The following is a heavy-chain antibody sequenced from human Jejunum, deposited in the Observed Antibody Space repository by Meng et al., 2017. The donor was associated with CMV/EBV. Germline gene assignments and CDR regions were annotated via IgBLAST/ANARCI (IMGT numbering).Heavy chain of an antibody. CDR3: AKEGRDYDVQYYYGMDV. Sequence: FSSYGMSWVRQAPGKGLEWISAISGSGDGTYKEDSVKGRFTISRDNSKNTLYLQMKSLRAEDTGVYYCAKEGRDYDVQYYYGMDVWGQGTTVTVSS. CDR2: ISGSGDGT. J-gene: IGHJ6*02. D-gene: IGHD3-3*01. CDR1: FSSYG. V-gene: IGHV3-23*01.